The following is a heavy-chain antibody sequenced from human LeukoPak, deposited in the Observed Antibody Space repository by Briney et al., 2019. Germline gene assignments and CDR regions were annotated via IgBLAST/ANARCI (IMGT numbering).Heavy chain of an antibody. CDR3: AKEAHYDILTGYSYYFDY. J-gene: IGHJ4*02. CDR2: ISYDGSNK. CDR1: GFTFSSYG. Sequence: PGGSLRLSCAASGFTFSSYGMHWVRQAPGEGLEWVAVISYDGSNKYYADSVKGRFTISRDNSKNTLYLQMNSLRAEDTAVYYCAKEAHYDILTGYSYYFDYWGQGTLVTVSS. V-gene: IGHV3-30*18. D-gene: IGHD3-9*01.